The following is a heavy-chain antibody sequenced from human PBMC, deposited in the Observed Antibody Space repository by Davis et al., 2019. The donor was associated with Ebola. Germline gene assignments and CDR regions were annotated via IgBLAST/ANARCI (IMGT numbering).Heavy chain of an antibody. CDR1: GGSISSYY. D-gene: IGHD3-3*01. CDR3: ARGRGVLRLLEWLPYYGMDV. V-gene: IGHV4-59*01. CDR2: IYYSGST. J-gene: IGHJ6*02. Sequence: MPSETLSLTCTVPGGSISSYYWSWIRQPPGKGLEWIGYIYYSGSTHYTPSLKSPVTISVDTSKNQFSLKLSSVTAADTAVYYCARGRGVLRLLEWLPYYGMDVWGQGTTVTVSS.